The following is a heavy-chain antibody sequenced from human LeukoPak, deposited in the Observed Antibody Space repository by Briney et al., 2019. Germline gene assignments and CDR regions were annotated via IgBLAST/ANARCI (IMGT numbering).Heavy chain of an antibody. CDR1: GGSIGGSSRY. J-gene: IGHJ4*02. CDR3: ATYLRTTGTYYFDY. V-gene: IGHV4-39*01. CDR2: IYYSGNT. Sequence: SETLTLTCTVSGGSIGGSSRYWGWIRQPPGKGLEWIGSIYYSGNTYYNPSLKSRVTISVDTSKNQFSLKLSSVTAADTAVYYCATYLRTTGTYYFDYWGQGTLVTVSS. D-gene: IGHD1-1*01.